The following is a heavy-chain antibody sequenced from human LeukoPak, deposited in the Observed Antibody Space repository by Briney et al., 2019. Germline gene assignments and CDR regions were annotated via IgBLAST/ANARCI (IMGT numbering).Heavy chain of an antibody. CDR3: AKGQQLLKLGALFDY. V-gene: IGHV1-69*04. CDR2: IIPILGIA. CDR1: GGTFSSYA. Sequence: GASVKVSCKASGGTFSSYAISWVRQAPGQGLEWMGRIIPILGIANYAQKFQGRVTITADKSTSTAYMELSSLRSEDTALYYCAKGQQLLKLGALFDYWGQGTLVTVSS. J-gene: IGHJ4*02. D-gene: IGHD6-13*01.